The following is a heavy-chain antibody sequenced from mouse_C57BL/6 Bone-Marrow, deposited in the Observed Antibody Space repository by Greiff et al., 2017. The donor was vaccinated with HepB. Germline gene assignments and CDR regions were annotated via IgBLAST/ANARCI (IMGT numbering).Heavy chain of an antibody. CDR3: AIHPYFDY. Sequence: QVQLQQPGAELVKPGASVKVSCKASGYTFTTSGMHWGNQRPGKGLEWIGRIHPSDSDTNYNQKLKGKATLTVDKSSSTAYMQLSSLTSEDSAVYYCAIHPYFDYWGQGTTLTVSS. V-gene: IGHV1-74*01. CDR1: GYTFTTSG. J-gene: IGHJ2*01. CDR2: IHPSDSDT.